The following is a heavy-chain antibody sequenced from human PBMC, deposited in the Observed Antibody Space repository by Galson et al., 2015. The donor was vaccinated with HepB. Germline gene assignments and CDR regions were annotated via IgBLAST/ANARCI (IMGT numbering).Heavy chain of an antibody. V-gene: IGHV4-39*07. J-gene: IGHJ6*02. CDR3: ARDGHIVVVTAGFMDV. Sequence: ETLSLTCTVSGGSISSSSYYWGWIRQPPGKGLEWIGSIYYSGSTYYNPSLKSRVTISVDTSKNQFSLKLSSVTAADTAVYYCARDGHIVVVTAGFMDVWGQGTTVTVSS. D-gene: IGHD2-21*02. CDR1: GGSISSSSYY. CDR2: IYYSGST.